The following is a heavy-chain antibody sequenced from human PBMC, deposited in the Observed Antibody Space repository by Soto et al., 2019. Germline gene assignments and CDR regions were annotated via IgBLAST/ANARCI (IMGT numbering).Heavy chain of an antibody. CDR2: IDAGNGYT. Sequence: QVQLVQSGAQVKKPGASVKVSCKASGYTFDNFALHWVRQAPGRRLEWMGWIDAGNGYTKYSQSFQGRVTITRDTSASTGHMDLSSLRSENTAVYYCARVQYSGYDFKLAFDIWGQGTMVTVSS. J-gene: IGHJ3*02. D-gene: IGHD5-12*01. V-gene: IGHV1-3*01. CDR3: ARVQYSGYDFKLAFDI. CDR1: GYTFDNFA.